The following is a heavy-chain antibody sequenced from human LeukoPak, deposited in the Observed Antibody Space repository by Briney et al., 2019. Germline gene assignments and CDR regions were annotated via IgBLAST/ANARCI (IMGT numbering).Heavy chain of an antibody. V-gene: IGHV3-23*01. CDR3: AKDPQLLWFGELPPHYFDY. CDR2: ISGSGGST. D-gene: IGHD3-10*01. Sequence: QSGGSLRLSCAASGFTFGSYAMSWVRQAPGKGLEWVSAISGSGGSTYYADSVKGRFTISRDNSKNTLYLQMNSLRAGDTAVYYCAKDPQLLWFGELPPHYFDYWGQGTLVTVSS. CDR1: GFTFGSYA. J-gene: IGHJ4*02.